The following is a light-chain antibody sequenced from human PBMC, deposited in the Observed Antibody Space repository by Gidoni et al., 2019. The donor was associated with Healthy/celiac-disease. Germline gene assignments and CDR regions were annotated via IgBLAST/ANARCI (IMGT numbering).Light chain of an antibody. CDR3: QSYDSSLSVVV. V-gene: IGLV1-40*01. Sequence: QSVLTQPPSVSGAPGQRVPISCTGSSSNIGAGYDVHWSQQLPGTAPKLLIYGTSNRPSGVPDRFSGSKSGTSASLAITGLQAEDEADYYCQSYDSSLSVVVFGGGTKLTVL. CDR2: GTS. J-gene: IGLJ2*01. CDR1: SSNIGAGYD.